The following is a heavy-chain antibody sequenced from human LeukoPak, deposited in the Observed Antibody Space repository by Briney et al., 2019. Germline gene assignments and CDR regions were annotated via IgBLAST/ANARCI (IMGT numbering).Heavy chain of an antibody. Sequence: GGSLRLSCAASGFIFSTYAMSWVRQAPGKGLEWVSSISWRNIDIEYADLVKGRFTISRDNTKNSLYLQMDSLRAEDTAVYYCARRGNAFDFWGQGTMVTVSS. CDR1: GFIFSTYA. CDR3: ARRGNAFDF. D-gene: IGHD3-16*01. J-gene: IGHJ3*01. V-gene: IGHV3-21*01. CDR2: ISWRNIDI.